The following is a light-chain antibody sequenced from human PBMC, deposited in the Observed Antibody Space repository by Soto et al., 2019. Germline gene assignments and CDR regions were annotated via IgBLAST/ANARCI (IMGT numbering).Light chain of an antibody. CDR3: QQRGNWPVT. J-gene: IGKJ4*01. Sequence: EIVLTQSPATLSLSPGEKATLSCRASQSVKSHVAWYQLKPGQSPRLLIFDTTNRATDTPARFNGSGSGTDFTLTISRLEPEDFAVYYCQQRGNWPVTFGGGTKVEI. CDR2: DTT. V-gene: IGKV3-11*01. CDR1: QSVKSH.